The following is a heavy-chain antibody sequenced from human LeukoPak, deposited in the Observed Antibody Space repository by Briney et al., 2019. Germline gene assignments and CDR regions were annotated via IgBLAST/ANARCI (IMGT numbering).Heavy chain of an antibody. J-gene: IGHJ4*02. CDR2: ISGSGGST. Sequence: GGSLRLSCAASGFTFSSYAMSWVRQAPGKGLEWVSAISGSGGSTYYADSVKGRFTISRDNSKNTLYLQMNSPRAEDTALYYCAKDMRQWLTIPDYWGQGTLVTVSS. V-gene: IGHV3-23*01. CDR1: GFTFSSYA. D-gene: IGHD6-19*01. CDR3: AKDMRQWLTIPDY.